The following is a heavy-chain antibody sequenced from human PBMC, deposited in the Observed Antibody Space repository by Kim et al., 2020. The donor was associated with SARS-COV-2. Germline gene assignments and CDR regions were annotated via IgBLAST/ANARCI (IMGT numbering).Heavy chain of an antibody. D-gene: IGHD3-16*02. Sequence: IFTISRDDSKNTLYLQMNSLKTEDTAVYYCTTVSFYDFVWGSYRTYYFDYWGQGTLVTVSS. J-gene: IGHJ4*02. CDR3: TTVSFYDFVWGSYRTYYFDY. V-gene: IGHV3-15*01.